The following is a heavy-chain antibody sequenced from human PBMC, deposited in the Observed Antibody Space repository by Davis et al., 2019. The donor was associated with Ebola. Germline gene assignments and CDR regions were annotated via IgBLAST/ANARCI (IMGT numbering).Heavy chain of an antibody. CDR2: IYYSGIT. J-gene: IGHJ4*01. D-gene: IGHD6-19*01. V-gene: IGHV4-39*07. Sequence: SETLSLTCTVSGGSIISSSSYWGWIRQPPRKGLEWIGSIYYSGITYYNPSLKSRVTMSVDPSKNQFSLKIKSVTAADMGVYYCTRRSRHDTGWYIDYWGHGILVAVSS. CDR3: TRRSRHDTGWYIDY. CDR1: GGSIISSSSY.